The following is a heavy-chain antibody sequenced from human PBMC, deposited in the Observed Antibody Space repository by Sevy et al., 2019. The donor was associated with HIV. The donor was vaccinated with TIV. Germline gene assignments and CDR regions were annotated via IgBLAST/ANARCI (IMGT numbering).Heavy chain of an antibody. J-gene: IGHJ3*01. V-gene: IGHV3-23*01. Sequence: GGSLRLSCAASGFTFSSYAMSWVRQAPGKGLEWVSAISGRGGSTYYADSVKGRFTISRDNSKNTLYLQMNSLRAEDTAVYYCAKDPPGGSSYHAFDLWGQGTMVTVSS. CDR2: ISGRGGST. CDR3: AKDPPGGSSYHAFDL. D-gene: IGHD6-6*01. CDR1: GFTFSSYA.